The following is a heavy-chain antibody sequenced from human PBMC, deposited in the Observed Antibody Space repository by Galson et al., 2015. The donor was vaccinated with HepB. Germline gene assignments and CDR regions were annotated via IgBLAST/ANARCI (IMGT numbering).Heavy chain of an antibody. CDR2: ISGSDGRT. Sequence: SLRLSCAASGFTFSSYAMSWVRQAPGKGLEWVSTISGSDGRTYFLDSVKGRFTISRDNSKNTLYLQMTSLRAEETAVYYCAKDGVGTPYPASFDYWGQGTLVTVSS. V-gene: IGHV3-23*01. CDR1: GFTFSSYA. J-gene: IGHJ4*02. CDR3: AKDGVGTPYPASFDY. D-gene: IGHD1/OR15-1a*01.